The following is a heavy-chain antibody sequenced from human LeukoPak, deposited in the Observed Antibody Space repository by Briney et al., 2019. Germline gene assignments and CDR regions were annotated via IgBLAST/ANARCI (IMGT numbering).Heavy chain of an antibody. V-gene: IGHV4-30-4*08. CDR1: GGSISSGDYY. Sequence: SETLSLTCTVSGGSISSGDYYWSWIRQPPGKVLEWIGYIYYSGSTYYNPSLKSRVTISVDTSKNQFSLKLSSVTAADTAVYYCASTTVAGVKDFDYWGQGTLVTVSS. D-gene: IGHD6-19*01. CDR3: ASTTVAGVKDFDY. CDR2: IYYSGST. J-gene: IGHJ4*02.